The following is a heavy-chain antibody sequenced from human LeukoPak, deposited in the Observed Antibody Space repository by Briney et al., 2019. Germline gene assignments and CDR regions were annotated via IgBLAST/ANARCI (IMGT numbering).Heavy chain of an antibody. CDR1: GFIFSSYW. V-gene: IGHV3-7*01. CDR2: IIQDGSEK. J-gene: IGHJ4*02. Sequence: GGSLRLSCAASGFIFSSYWMSWVRQAPGKGLEWVANIIQDGSEKYYVDSVKGRFTISRDNAKNSLYLQMNSLRAEDTAVYYCAKGVDYCSGGSCPADYWGPGTLVTVSS. CDR3: AKGVDYCSGGSCPADY. D-gene: IGHD2-15*01.